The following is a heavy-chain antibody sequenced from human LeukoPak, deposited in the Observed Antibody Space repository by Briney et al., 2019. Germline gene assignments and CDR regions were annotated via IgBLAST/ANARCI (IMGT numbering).Heavy chain of an antibody. Sequence: GGSLRLSCAASGFSVSTNWMHWVRQAPGKGLVWVSRINSDGSSTNYADSVRGRFTISRDNAKNTVYLQMNSLRAEDTAVYYCARGSGNYGDFDYWGQGTLVTVSS. CDR3: ARGSGNYGDFDY. D-gene: IGHD1-26*01. CDR2: INSDGSST. J-gene: IGHJ4*02. CDR1: GFSVSTNW. V-gene: IGHV3-74*01.